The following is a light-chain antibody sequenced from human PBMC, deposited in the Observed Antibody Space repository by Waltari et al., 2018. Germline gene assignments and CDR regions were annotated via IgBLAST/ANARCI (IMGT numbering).Light chain of an antibody. Sequence: DIQMTQSPSSLSASVGDRVTISCRASQTIFTYLHWYLHKPGRAPHRLIYYGSRLHSGVPLRFSGNGSGTHFTLTISDLQPEDVATYYCQQPYSVPWTFGQGTSVEV. CDR3: QQPYSVPWT. J-gene: IGKJ1*01. CDR1: QTIFTY. V-gene: IGKV1-39*01. CDR2: YGS.